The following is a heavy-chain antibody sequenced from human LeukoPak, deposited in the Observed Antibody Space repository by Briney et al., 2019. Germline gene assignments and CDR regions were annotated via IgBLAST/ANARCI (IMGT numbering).Heavy chain of an antibody. CDR2: ISSSSSYI. Sequence: GGSLRLSCAASGFTFNNAWMTWVRQAPGKGLEWVSSISSSSSYIYYADSVKGRFTISRDNAKNSLYLQMNSLRAEDTAVYYCARGPHSSGYYSDYWGQGTLVTVSS. CDR1: GFTFNNAW. D-gene: IGHD3-22*01. V-gene: IGHV3-21*01. CDR3: ARGPHSSGYYSDY. J-gene: IGHJ4*02.